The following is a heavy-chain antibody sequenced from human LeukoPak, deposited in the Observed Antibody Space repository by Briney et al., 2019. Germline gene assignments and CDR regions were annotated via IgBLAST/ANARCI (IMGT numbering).Heavy chain of an antibody. CDR3: PRQGRPTYYYDSSGYYRLGNWFDP. CDR1: GYSFTSYW. D-gene: IGHD3-22*01. V-gene: IGHV5-51*01. Sequence: GESLKISCKGSGYSFTSYWIGWVRQMTGKGLEWMGIIYPGDSDTRYSPSFQGQVTISADKSISTAYLQWSSLKASDTAMYYCPRQGRPTYYYDSSGYYRLGNWFDPWGQGTLVTVSS. J-gene: IGHJ5*02. CDR2: IYPGDSDT.